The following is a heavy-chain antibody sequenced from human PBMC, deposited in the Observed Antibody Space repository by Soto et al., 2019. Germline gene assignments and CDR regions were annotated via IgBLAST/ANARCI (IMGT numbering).Heavy chain of an antibody. CDR1: GFTLRSYA. V-gene: IGHV3-23*01. J-gene: IGHJ6*02. Sequence: TGGALRFPCAASGFTLRSYALSWVRQGPGKGLEGVSAISGSGGSTYYADSVKGRFTISRDNSKNTLYLQMNSLRAEDTAVYYCAKEYGELLFVRNYGIDVWGQGTTVTVSS. D-gene: IGHD3-10*01. CDR3: AKEYGELLFVRNYGIDV. CDR2: ISGSGGST.